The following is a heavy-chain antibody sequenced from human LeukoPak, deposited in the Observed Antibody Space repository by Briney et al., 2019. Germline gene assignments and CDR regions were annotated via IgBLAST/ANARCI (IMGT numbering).Heavy chain of an antibody. J-gene: IGHJ4*02. D-gene: IGHD2-15*01. CDR1: GYTFTDYY. Sequence: ASVKVSCKVSGYTFTDYYMHWLQQAPGKGLEWMGLVDPEDGETIYAEKFQGGVTITADTSTDTAYMELSSLRSEDTAVYYCATAVVGAYPPDYWGQGTLVTVSS. CDR2: VDPEDGET. V-gene: IGHV1-69-2*01. CDR3: ATAVVGAYPPDY.